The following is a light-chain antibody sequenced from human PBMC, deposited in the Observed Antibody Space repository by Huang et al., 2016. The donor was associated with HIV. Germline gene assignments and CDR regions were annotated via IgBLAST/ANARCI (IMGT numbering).Light chain of an antibody. J-gene: IGKJ4*01. CDR1: QSVSSNY. Sequence: EIVLTQSPDTLSLSPGDRATLSCRASQSVSSNYLAWYKQNPGQAPRLLIYGASRRATGLPDRFSGRGSGTDFTLTISRLDPEDFAMYYCQQYDSSPVTFGGGTKVEMK. V-gene: IGKV3-20*01. CDR3: QQYDSSPVT. CDR2: GAS.